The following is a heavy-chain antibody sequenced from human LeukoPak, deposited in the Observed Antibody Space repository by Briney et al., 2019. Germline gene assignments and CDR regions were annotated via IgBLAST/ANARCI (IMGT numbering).Heavy chain of an antibody. J-gene: IGHJ4*02. CDR3: AKWGVCGSCSFDY. V-gene: IGHV3-23*01. CDR2: ISGSGGST. CDR1: GFTFSSYA. Sequence: GGSLRLSCAASGFTFSSYAVSWVRQAPGKGLEWVSAISGSGGSTYYADSVKGRFTISRDNYKNTLYLQMNSLRAEDTAVYYCAKWGVCGSCSFDYWGQGTLVTVSS. D-gene: IGHD2-15*01.